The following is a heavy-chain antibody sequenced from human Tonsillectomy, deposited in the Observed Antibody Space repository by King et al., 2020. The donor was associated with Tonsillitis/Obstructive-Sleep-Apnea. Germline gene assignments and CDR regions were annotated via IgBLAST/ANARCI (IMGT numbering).Heavy chain of an antibody. V-gene: IGHV4-4*02. CDR3: ARALGYCSSTSCEGGYFDY. CDR2: IYHSGST. Sequence: VQLQESGPGLVKPSGTLSLTCAVSGGSISSSNWWSWVRQPPGKGLEWIGEIYHSGSTNYNPSLKSRVTISVDKSKNQFSLKLSPVTAADTAVYYCARALGYCSSTSCEGGYFDYWGQGTLVTVSS. D-gene: IGHD2-2*01. CDR1: GGSISSSNW. J-gene: IGHJ4*02.